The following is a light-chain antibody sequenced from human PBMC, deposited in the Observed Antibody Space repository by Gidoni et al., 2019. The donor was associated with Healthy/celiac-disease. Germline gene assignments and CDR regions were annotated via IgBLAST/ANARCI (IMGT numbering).Light chain of an antibody. CDR2: KVS. CDR1: QSLVYSDGNTY. Sequence: DAVMTQSPLSLPVTLGQPASISCRSSQSLVYSDGNTYLNWFQQRPGQSPRRLIYKVSNRDSGVPDRVSGSGSGTDFTLKISRVEAEDVGVYYCMQGTHPYTFGQGTKLEIK. V-gene: IGKV2-30*01. CDR3: MQGTHPYT. J-gene: IGKJ2*01.